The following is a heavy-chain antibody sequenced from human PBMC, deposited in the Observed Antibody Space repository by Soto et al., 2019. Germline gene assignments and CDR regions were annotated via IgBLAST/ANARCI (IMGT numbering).Heavy chain of an antibody. CDR2: MYHSGST. J-gene: IGHJ4*02. V-gene: IGHV4-61*08. CDR3: ARGDTARDLDY. Sequence: SETLSLTCAVSGGSISSGGYSWSWIRQPPGKGLEWIGYMYHSGSTNYNPSLKSRVTISVDTSKNQFSLKVSSVTAADTAVYYCARGDTARDLDYWGQGTLVTVSS. CDR1: GGSISSGGYS. D-gene: IGHD5-18*01.